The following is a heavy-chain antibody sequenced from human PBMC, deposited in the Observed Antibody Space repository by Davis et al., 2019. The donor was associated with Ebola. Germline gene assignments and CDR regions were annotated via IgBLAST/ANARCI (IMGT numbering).Heavy chain of an antibody. CDR3: ARDLHEYSSLYYYGMDV. V-gene: IGHV7-4-1*02. CDR2: IDTNSGNP. Sequence: ASVKVSCKASGYTFTSYAMNWVRQAPGQGLEWLGWIDTNSGNPTYAQGFTGRFVFSLDTSVSTAYLQISSLKAEDTAVYYCARDLHEYSSLYYYGMDVWGKGTTVTVSS. J-gene: IGHJ6*04. CDR1: GYTFTSYA. D-gene: IGHD6-6*01.